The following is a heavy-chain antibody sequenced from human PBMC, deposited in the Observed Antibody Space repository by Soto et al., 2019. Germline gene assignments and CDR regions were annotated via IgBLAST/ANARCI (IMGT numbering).Heavy chain of an antibody. Sequence: QVQLVESGGGVVQPGRSLRLSCAASGFTFSSYGMHWVRQAPGKGLEWVAVIWCDGSNKYYADSVKGRFTISRDNSKNTLYLQMNSVRAEATAVYCCARRSGGGLDYWGQGTLVTVSS. J-gene: IGHJ4*02. V-gene: IGHV3-33*01. D-gene: IGHD3-16*01. CDR3: ARRSGGGLDY. CDR1: GFTFSSYG. CDR2: IWCDGSNK.